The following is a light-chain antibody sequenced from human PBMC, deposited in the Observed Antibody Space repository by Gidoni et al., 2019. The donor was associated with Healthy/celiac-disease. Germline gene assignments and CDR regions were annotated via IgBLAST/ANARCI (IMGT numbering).Light chain of an antibody. CDR3: QQYGSSPLT. Sequence: ELVLTHSPGTLSLSPGERATLSCRASPSVSSSYLAWYQQKPGQAPRLLIYGASSRATGIPDRFSGSGSGTDFTLTISRLEPEDFAVYYCQQYGSSPLTFGQGTKVEIK. CDR2: GAS. J-gene: IGKJ1*01. CDR1: PSVSSSY. V-gene: IGKV3-20*01.